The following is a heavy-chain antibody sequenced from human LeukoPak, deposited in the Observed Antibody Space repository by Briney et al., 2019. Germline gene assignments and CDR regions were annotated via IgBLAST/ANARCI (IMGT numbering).Heavy chain of an antibody. CDR3: ARLSVTMVRGVIINYYYYYMDV. CDR1: GFTFGDYA. Sequence: GSLRLSCTASGFTFGDYAMSWFRQPPGKGLEWIGEINHSGSTNYNPSLKSRVTISVDTSKNQFSLRLSSVTAADTAVYYCARLSVTMVRGVIINYYYYYMDVWGKGTTVTVSS. V-gene: IGHV4-34*01. CDR2: INHSGST. J-gene: IGHJ6*03. D-gene: IGHD3-10*01.